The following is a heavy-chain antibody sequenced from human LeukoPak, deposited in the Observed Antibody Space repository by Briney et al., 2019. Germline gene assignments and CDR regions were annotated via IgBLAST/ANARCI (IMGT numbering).Heavy chain of an antibody. V-gene: IGHV3-9*01. Sequence: GGSLRLSCAVSGFTFDDYAMHWVRQVPGKGLEWVSGINWNSDSIGYADSVKGRFTTPRDNAKNSLYLQMNSLRAEDTAFYCAINGGGDSGYGNFDYWGQGTLVTVSS. CDR2: INWNSDSI. J-gene: IGHJ4*02. D-gene: IGHD5-12*01. CDR1: GFTFDDYA. CDR3: INGGGDSGYGNFDY.